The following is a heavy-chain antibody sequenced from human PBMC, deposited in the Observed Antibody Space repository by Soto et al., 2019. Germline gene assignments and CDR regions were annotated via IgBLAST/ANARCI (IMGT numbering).Heavy chain of an antibody. D-gene: IGHD2-8*01. CDR3: AKGAPRRNGWYYFDY. V-gene: IGHV3-23*01. CDR1: GFTFSSYA. Sequence: CAASGFTFSSYAMGLVRQAPGKGLEWVSGISATGDDTQYADSVKGRFTISRDNSKNMLYLQMNRLRAEDTAIYYCAKGAPRRNGWYYFDYWGQGALVTVSS. J-gene: IGHJ4*02. CDR2: ISATGDDT.